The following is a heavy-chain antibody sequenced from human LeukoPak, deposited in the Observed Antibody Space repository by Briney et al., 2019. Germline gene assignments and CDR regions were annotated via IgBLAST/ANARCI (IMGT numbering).Heavy chain of an antibody. Sequence: PGGSLRLSCAASGFTFSSHWMHWVRQAPGKGLVWVSRINGDGSTTTYVDSVKGRFTIYRDNAKNTVYLQMNSLRVEDTAVYYCATVRSGSWDWFDPWGQGTLVTVSS. CDR1: GFTFSSHW. CDR3: ATVRSGSWDWFDP. V-gene: IGHV3-74*01. D-gene: IGHD3-10*01. J-gene: IGHJ5*02. CDR2: INGDGSTT.